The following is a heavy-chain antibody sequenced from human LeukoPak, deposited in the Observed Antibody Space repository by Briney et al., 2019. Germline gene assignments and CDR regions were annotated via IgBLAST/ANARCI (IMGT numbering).Heavy chain of an antibody. V-gene: IGHV4-34*01. D-gene: IGHD3-10*01. CDR3: ARTNPQLWYGGYYYYMDV. J-gene: IGHJ6*03. CDR1: GGSLSGYY. Sequence: SETLSLTCAAYGGSLSGYYWSWIRQPPGKGLEWIGETSHSGNTDYDPSLKSRVTMSVDTSKNQFSLKLRSVTAADTAVYFCARTNPQLWYGGYYYYMDVWGKGTTVTVSS. CDR2: TSHSGNT.